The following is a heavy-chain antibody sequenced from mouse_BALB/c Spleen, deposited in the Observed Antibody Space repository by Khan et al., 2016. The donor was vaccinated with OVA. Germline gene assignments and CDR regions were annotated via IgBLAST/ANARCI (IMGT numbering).Heavy chain of an antibody. Sequence: QVQLKESGPGLVAPSQSLSITCTVSGFSLTSYGVHWVRQPPEKGLEWLGVIWAGGSTNYNSALMSRLSISKDNSKSQVFLKMNSLQTDDTAMYYCARGDYRYDGIYYYAMDYWGQGPSVTVSS. CDR3: ARGDYRYDGIYYYAMDY. D-gene: IGHD2-14*01. CDR1: GFSLTSYG. J-gene: IGHJ4*01. CDR2: IWAGGST. V-gene: IGHV2-9*02.